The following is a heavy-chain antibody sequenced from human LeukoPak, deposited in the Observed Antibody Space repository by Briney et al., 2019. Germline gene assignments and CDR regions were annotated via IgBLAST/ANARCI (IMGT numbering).Heavy chain of an antibody. CDR1: GFTFSSYS. Sequence: GGSLRLSCAASGFTFSSYSMNWVREAPGQGLEWFSYISSSSSTIYYEDSVKGRFTISRDNAKNSLYLHMNSLRDEDTAVYHCARDSFYGSGTYYNAGGRFDYWGQGALVTVSS. V-gene: IGHV3-48*02. D-gene: IGHD3-10*01. CDR3: ARDSFYGSGTYYNAGGRFDY. J-gene: IGHJ4*02. CDR2: ISSSSSTI.